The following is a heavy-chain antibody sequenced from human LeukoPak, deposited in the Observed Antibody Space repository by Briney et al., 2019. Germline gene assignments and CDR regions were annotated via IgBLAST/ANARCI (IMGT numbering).Heavy chain of an antibody. CDR3: VKAGTIFGVVTPSFDY. CDR2: ISSSGSTI. V-gene: IGHV3-11*01. CDR1: GFTFSDYY. Sequence: GGSLRLSCAASGFTFSDYYMSWIRQAPGKGLEWVSYISSSGSTIYYADSVKGRFTISRDNAKNSLYLQMNSLRAEDTAVYYCVKAGTIFGVVTPSFDYWGQGTLVTVSS. J-gene: IGHJ4*02. D-gene: IGHD3-3*01.